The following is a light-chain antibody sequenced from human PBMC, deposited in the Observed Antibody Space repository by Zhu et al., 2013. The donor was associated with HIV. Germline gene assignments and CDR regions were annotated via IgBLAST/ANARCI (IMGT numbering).Light chain of an antibody. CDR1: QSVGSTC. CDR2: DAS. CDR3: QQRANLPLT. J-gene: IGKJ4*01. V-gene: IGKV3D-20*02. Sequence: EIVMTQSPGTLSVSPGERATLSCRASQSVGSTCLAWYQQKPGQSPRLLISDASDRATGIPGRFSGSGSGTDFSLTISSLEPDDFAVYYCQQRANLPLTFGGGTRVEI.